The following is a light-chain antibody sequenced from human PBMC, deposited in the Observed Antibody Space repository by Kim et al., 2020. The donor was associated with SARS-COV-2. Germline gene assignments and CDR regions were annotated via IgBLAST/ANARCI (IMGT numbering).Light chain of an antibody. V-gene: IGKV3-15*01. CDR1: QSISSS. Sequence: SLSPGAMATLSCRASQSISSSLAWYQQKPGHAPRVLIYGASARATGIPARFSGSGSGTEFTLTISNLQSEDFAVYYCQQYAYWRAFGQGTRLEIK. CDR3: QQYAYWRA. CDR2: GAS. J-gene: IGKJ5*01.